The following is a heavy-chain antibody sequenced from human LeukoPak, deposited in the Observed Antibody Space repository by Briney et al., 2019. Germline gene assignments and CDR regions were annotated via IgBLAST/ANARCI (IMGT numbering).Heavy chain of an antibody. J-gene: IGHJ5*02. Sequence: SETLSLTCTASGGSISSGGYYWSWIRQHPGKGLEWIGYIYYSGSTYYNPSLKSRVTISVDTSKNQFSLKLSSVTAADTAVYYCARRNSLATVTIYKNWFDPWGQGTLVTVSS. D-gene: IGHD4-17*01. CDR3: ARRNSLATVTIYKNWFDP. V-gene: IGHV4-31*03. CDR1: GGSISSGGYY. CDR2: IYYSGST.